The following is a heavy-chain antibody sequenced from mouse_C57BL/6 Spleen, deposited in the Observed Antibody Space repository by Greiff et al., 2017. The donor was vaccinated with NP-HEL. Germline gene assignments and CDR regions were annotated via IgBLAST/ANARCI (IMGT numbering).Heavy chain of an antibody. D-gene: IGHD2-2*01. CDR1: GYTFTSYD. Sequence: QVQLQQSGPELVKPGASVKLSCKASGYTFTSYDINWVKQRPGQGLEWIGWIYPRDGSTKYNEKFKGKATLTVDTSSSTAYMELHSLTSEDSAVYFCARENYGYPFAYWGQGTLVTVSA. V-gene: IGHV1-85*01. J-gene: IGHJ3*01. CDR2: IYPRDGST. CDR3: ARENYGYPFAY.